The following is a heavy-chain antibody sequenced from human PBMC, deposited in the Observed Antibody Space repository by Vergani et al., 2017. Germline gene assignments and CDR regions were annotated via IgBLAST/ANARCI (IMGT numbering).Heavy chain of an antibody. CDR1: GFTFADYT. D-gene: IGHD3-16*01. CDR2: SSWNVGHI. Sequence: DVQLVESGGGLVRPGKSLELSCEASGFTFADYTMHWVRQAPGKGLDWVAGSSWNVGHIGYADSVKGRFTISRDDAKNSLTLQMSSRRPEDTAVYYCARGMGDCMGVWGKGATVTVSS. J-gene: IGHJ6*03. CDR3: ARGMGDCMGV. V-gene: IGHV3-9*01.